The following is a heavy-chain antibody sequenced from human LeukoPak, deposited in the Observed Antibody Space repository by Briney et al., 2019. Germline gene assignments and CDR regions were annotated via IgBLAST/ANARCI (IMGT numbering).Heavy chain of an antibody. J-gene: IGHJ4*02. CDR3: AKVFAGTPMVQAYFDY. D-gene: IGHD5-18*01. Sequence: GGSLRLSCAASGFTFGSYSMNWVRQAPGKGLEWVSSISSSSSYIYYADSVKGRFTISRDNAKNSLYLQMNSLRAEDTAVYYCAKVFAGTPMVQAYFDYWGQGTLVTVSS. V-gene: IGHV3-21*04. CDR2: ISSSSSYI. CDR1: GFTFGSYS.